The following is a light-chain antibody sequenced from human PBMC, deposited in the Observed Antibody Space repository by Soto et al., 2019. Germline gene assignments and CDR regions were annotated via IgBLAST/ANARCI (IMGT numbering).Light chain of an antibody. Sequence: DVQMTQSPSSLSAFVGDRVTITCRASHAISNYLGWYQQKPGKVPKLLIYAASTLESGVPSRFSGSGSGTDFTLTISSLQPEDVATYYCQKYNSVPFTFGPGTKVQIK. CDR3: QKYNSVPFT. V-gene: IGKV1-27*01. CDR2: AAS. CDR1: HAISNY. J-gene: IGKJ3*01.